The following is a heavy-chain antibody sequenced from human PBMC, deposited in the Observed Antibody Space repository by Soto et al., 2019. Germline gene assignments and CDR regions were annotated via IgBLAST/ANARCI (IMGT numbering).Heavy chain of an antibody. Sequence: GGSLRLSCAASGFTFSDYYMSWIRQAPGKGLEWVSYISSSGSTIYYADSVKGRFTISRDNAKNSLYLQMTRLRAEDTAVYYCARDSIRFYFDPWGQGTLVTVSS. CDR3: ARDSIRFYFDP. V-gene: IGHV3-11*01. CDR1: GFTFSDYY. J-gene: IGHJ5*02. D-gene: IGHD3-3*01. CDR2: ISSSGSTI.